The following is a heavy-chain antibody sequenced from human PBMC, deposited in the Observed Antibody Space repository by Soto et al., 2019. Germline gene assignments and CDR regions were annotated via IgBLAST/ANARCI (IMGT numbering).Heavy chain of an antibody. J-gene: IGHJ6*02. D-gene: IGHD3-10*01. Sequence: RGSLRLSCAASGFTFSSYAMSWVRQAPGKGLEWVSAISGSGGSTYYADSVKGRFTISRDNSKNTLYLQMNSLRAEDTAVYYCARLSMVRGPGTRSGMHVWGQATTVTVSS. CDR3: ARLSMVRGPGTRSGMHV. CDR2: ISGSGGST. V-gene: IGHV3-23*01. CDR1: GFTFSSYA.